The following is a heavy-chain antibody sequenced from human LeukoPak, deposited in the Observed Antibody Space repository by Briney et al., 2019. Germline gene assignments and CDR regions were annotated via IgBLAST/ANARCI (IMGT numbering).Heavy chain of an antibody. V-gene: IGHV4-34*01. CDR2: INHSGST. D-gene: IGHD6-19*01. J-gene: IGHJ4*02. CDR1: GGSFSGYY. Sequence: SETLSLTCAVYGGSFSGYYWSWIRQPPGKGLEWIGEINHSGSTNYNPSLKSRITISVDTSKNQFSLRLNSVTAADTAVYYCARGAGWYDYWGQGTLVTVSS. CDR3: ARGAGWYDY.